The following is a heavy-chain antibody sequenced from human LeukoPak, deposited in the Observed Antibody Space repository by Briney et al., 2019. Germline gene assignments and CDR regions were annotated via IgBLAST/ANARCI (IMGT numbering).Heavy chain of an antibody. V-gene: IGHV4-59*08. CDR3: ARHGYYGSSSSYYYYGMDV. CDR2: IYYSGST. Sequence: SETLSLTCTVSGGSISSYYWSWIRQPPGKGLEWIGYIYYSGSTNYNPSLKSRVTISVDTSKNQFSLKLSSVTAADTADYYCARHGYYGSSSSYYYYGMDVWGQGTTVTVSS. D-gene: IGHD3-10*01. CDR1: GGSISSYY. J-gene: IGHJ6*02.